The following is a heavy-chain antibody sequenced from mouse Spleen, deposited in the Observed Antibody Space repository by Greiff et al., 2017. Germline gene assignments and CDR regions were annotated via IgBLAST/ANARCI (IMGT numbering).Heavy chain of an antibody. CDR1: GFSLSTSGMG. CDR3: ARRGHAMDY. V-gene: IGHV8-12*01. J-gene: IGHJ4*01. CDR2: IYWDDDK. Sequence: QVQLKESGPGILQPSQTLSLTCSFSGFSLSTSGMGVSWIRQPSGKGLEWLAHIYWDDDKRYNPSLKSRLTISKDTSSNQVFLKITSVDTADTATYYCARRGHAMDYWGQGTSVTVSS.